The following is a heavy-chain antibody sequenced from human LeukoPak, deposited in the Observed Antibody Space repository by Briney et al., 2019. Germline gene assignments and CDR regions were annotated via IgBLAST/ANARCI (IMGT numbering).Heavy chain of an antibody. D-gene: IGHD6-13*01. CDR3: ARRHSKYSSSWYVLSY. Sequence: ASVKVSCKASGGTFSSYAISWVRQAPGQGLEWMGGIIPIFGTANYAQKFQGRVTITADESTSTAYMELSSLRSEDTAVYYCARRHSKYSSSWYVLSYWGQGTLVTVSS. CDR1: GGTFSSYA. CDR2: IIPIFGTA. J-gene: IGHJ4*02. V-gene: IGHV1-69*13.